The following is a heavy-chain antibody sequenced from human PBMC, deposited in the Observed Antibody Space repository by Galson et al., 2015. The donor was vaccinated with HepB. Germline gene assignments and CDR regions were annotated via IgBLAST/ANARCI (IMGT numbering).Heavy chain of an antibody. J-gene: IGHJ4*02. V-gene: IGHV1-3*01. CDR2: INAGNGNT. Sequence: SVKVSCKASGSTFTSYAMHWVRQAPGQRLEWMGWINAGNGNTKYSQKFQGRVTITRDTSASTAYMELSSLRSEDTAVYYCARDRIAVAGILFYWGQGTLVTVSS. CDR3: ARDRIAVAGILFY. CDR1: GSTFTSYA. D-gene: IGHD6-19*01.